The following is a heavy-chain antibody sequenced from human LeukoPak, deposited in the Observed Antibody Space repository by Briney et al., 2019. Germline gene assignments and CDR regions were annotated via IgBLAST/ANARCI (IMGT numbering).Heavy chain of an antibody. J-gene: IGHJ4*02. CDR2: INHSGST. D-gene: IGHD6-19*01. Sequence: SETLSLTCAVYGGSFSGYYWSCIRQPPGKGLEWIGEINHSGSTNYNPSLKSRVTISVDTSKNQFSLKLSSVTAADTAVYYCARPIAVAGTGEYYFDYWGQGTLVTVSS. V-gene: IGHV4-34*01. CDR1: GGSFSGYY. CDR3: ARPIAVAGTGEYYFDY.